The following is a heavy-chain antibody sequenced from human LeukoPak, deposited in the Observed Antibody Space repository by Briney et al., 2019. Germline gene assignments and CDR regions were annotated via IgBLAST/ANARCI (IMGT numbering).Heavy chain of an antibody. CDR3: ASSLTVPGGDWFDP. CDR2: IYSGGST. V-gene: IGHV3-53*01. D-gene: IGHD6-19*01. CDR1: EVTVSRKY. J-gene: IGHJ5*02. Sequence: GGSLRLSCAASEVTVSRKYINWVRQAPGKGLEWVSVIYSGGSTYYADSVKGRFTISRDISKNTLYLQMNSLRVEDTAIYYCASSLTVPGGDWFDPWGQGILVTVSS.